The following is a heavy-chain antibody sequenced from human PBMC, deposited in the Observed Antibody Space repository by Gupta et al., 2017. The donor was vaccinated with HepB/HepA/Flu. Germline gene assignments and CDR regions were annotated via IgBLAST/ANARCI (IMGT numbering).Heavy chain of an antibody. CDR3: ARGRDGYNF. CDR2: IYYSGST. D-gene: IGHD5-24*01. Sequence: QVQLQESGPGLVTPSETLSLTCTVSGGSISSYYWSWIRQPPGKVLEWIGYIYYSGSTNYNPSLKSRVTISVDTSKNQFSLKLSSVTAADTAVYYCARGRDGYNFWGQGTLVTVSS. J-gene: IGHJ4*02. CDR1: GGSISSYY. V-gene: IGHV4-59*01.